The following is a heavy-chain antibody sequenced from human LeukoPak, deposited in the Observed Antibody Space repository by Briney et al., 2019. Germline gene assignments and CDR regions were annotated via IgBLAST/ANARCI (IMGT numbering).Heavy chain of an antibody. D-gene: IGHD6-19*01. J-gene: IGHJ4*02. Sequence: GSLRLSCAASGFTFSSYAMSWVRQAPGKGLEWVSAISGSGGRTYYADSVKGRFTISRDNSKNTLYLQMNSLRAEDTAVYYCARDHSNIAVSPSYYFDYWGQGTLVTVSS. CDR2: ISGSGGRT. CDR1: GFTFSSYA. V-gene: IGHV3-23*01. CDR3: ARDHSNIAVSPSYYFDY.